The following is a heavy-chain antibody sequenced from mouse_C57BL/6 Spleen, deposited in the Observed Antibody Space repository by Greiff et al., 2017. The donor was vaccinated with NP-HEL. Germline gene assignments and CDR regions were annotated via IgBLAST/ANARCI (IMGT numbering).Heavy chain of an antibody. CDR2: IYPGDGDT. V-gene: IGHV1-82*01. CDR1: GYAFSSSW. D-gene: IGHD1-1*01. J-gene: IGHJ3*01. Sequence: VQLQQSGPELVKPGASVKISCKASGYAFSSSWMNWVKQRPGKGLEWIGRIYPGDGDTNYNGKFKGKATLTADKSSSTAYMQLSSLTSEDSAVYVCARGYYGSSYGFAYWGQGTLVTVSA. CDR3: ARGYYGSSYGFAY.